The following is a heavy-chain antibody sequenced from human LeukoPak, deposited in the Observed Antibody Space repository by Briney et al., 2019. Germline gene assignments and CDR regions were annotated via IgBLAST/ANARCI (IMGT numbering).Heavy chain of an antibody. V-gene: IGHV1-2*02. CDR2: INPNSGGT. D-gene: IGHD2-15*01. CDR1: GYTFTGYY. CDR3: ASYCSGGSCYPNWYFDL. J-gene: IGHJ2*01. Sequence: GASVKVSCKASGYTFTGYYMHWVRQAPGQGLEWMGWINPNSGGTNYAQKFQGRVTMTRDTSISTAYMELSRLRSDDTAVYYCASYCSGGSCYPNWYFDLWGRGTLVTVSS.